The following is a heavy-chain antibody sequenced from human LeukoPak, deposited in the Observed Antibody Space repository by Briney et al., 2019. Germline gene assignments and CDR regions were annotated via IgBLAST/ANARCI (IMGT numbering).Heavy chain of an antibody. CDR2: ISAYNAHT. J-gene: IGHJ5*02. V-gene: IGHV1-18*01. CDR3: TSGRPRYWFDP. Sequence: GASVKVSCKASGYTFTSYGISWVRQAPGQGLEWMGWISAYNAHTNYAQNLQARVTMTTDTSASTAYMELRILRSDDTAVYYCTSGRPRYWFDPWGQGTLVTVSS. CDR1: GYTFTSYG.